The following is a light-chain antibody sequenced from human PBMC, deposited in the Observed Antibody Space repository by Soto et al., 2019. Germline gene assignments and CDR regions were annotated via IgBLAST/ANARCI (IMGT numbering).Light chain of an antibody. J-gene: IGKJ1*01. CDR2: GAS. V-gene: IGKV3-20*01. CDR1: QSVSTY. CDR3: QQYGTSPQT. Sequence: EIVFTQSPSTLSLSPGERATLSCRASQSVSTYLAWFQQKPGQAPRLLIYGASNRVTGIPDRFSGGGSGTDFTLTISRLEPEDFAVYYCQQYGTSPQTFGQGTKVDIK.